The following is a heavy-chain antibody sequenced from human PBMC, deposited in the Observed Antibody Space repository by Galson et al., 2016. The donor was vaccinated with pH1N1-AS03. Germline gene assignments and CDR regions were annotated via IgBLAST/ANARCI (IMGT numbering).Heavy chain of an antibody. CDR2: VSNDGNNK. J-gene: IGHJ4*02. V-gene: IGHV3-30*04. Sequence: SLRLSCAVSGFHLNDYAMHWVRQAPGKGLEWMAAVSNDGNNKWYAGSVKGRFTISRDNSKNTLYLQVNSVRAEDTAVYYCARDALLSLPGGIDDWGQGKLVAVSS. D-gene: IGHD2/OR15-2a*01. CDR3: ARDALLSLPGGIDD. CDR1: GFHLNDYA.